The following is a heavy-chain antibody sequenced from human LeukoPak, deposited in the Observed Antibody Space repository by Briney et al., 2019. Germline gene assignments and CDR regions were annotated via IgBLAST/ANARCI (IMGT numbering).Heavy chain of an antibody. CDR2: ISYDGSNK. CDR1: GFTFSSYA. J-gene: IGHJ4*02. CDR3: ARTYPGIAVAGTGFDY. D-gene: IGHD6-19*01. V-gene: IGHV3-30*04. Sequence: GRSLRLPCAASGFTFSSYAMHWVRQAPGKGLEWVAVISYDGSNKYYADSVKGRFTISRDNSKNTLYLQMNSLRAEDTAVYYCARTYPGIAVAGTGFDYWGQGTLVTVSS.